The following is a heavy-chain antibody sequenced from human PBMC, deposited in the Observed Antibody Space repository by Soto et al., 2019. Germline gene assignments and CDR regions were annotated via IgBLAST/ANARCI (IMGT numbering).Heavy chain of an antibody. Sequence: EVQLVESGGGLVQPGGSLRLSCAASGFTVSSNYMSWVRQAPGKGLEWVSVIYSGGSTYYADSVKGRFTISRHNSKNTLYLQMNSLRAEDTAVYYCARATKGAARNYYYYYMDVWGKGTTVTVSS. J-gene: IGHJ6*03. CDR3: ARATKGAARNYYYYYMDV. CDR2: IYSGGST. V-gene: IGHV3-53*04. CDR1: GFTVSSNY. D-gene: IGHD6-6*01.